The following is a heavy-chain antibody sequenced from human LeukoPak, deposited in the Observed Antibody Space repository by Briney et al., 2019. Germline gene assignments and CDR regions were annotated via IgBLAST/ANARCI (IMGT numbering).Heavy chain of an antibody. CDR1: GFTFSSYA. CDR2: ISYDGSIK. J-gene: IGHJ4*02. Sequence: PGRSLRLSCAASGFTFSSYAMHWVRQAPGKGLEWVAVISYDGSIKYYADSVKGRFTTSRDNSKNMLYLQMNSLSAEDTAVYYCAKAPGNSSAGNVLTATYWAKETLAPVSP. V-gene: IGHV3-30-3*01. D-gene: IGHD6-19*01. CDR3: AKAPGNSSAGNVLTATY.